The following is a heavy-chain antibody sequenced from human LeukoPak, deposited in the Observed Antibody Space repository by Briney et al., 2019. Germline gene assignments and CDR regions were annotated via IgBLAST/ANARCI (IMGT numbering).Heavy chain of an antibody. CDR3: ARERYYASGSYSGMWYFDY. CDR1: GYSISSGYY. Sequence: PSETLSLTCAVSGYSISSGYYWGWIRQPPGKGLEWIGTIYHNGNTYYNSSLKSRVTISVDTSKNQFSLKLNSVTAADTAVCYCARERYYASGSYSGMWYFDYWGQGTLVTASS. CDR2: IYHNGNT. V-gene: IGHV4-38-2*02. D-gene: IGHD3-10*01. J-gene: IGHJ4*02.